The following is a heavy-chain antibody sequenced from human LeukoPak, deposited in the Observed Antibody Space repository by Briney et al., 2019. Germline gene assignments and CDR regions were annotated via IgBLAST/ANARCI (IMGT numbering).Heavy chain of an antibody. D-gene: IGHD5-24*01. J-gene: IGHJ5*02. Sequence: ASVKVSCKASGYTFTSYDINWVRQATGQGLEWMGWMNPNSGNTGYAQKFQGRVTITRNTSISTAYMELSSLRSEDTAVYYCARALPASLSGDGDAYNNYWFDPWGQGTLVTVSS. V-gene: IGHV1-8*03. CDR3: ARALPASLSGDGDAYNNYWFDP. CDR1: GYTFTSYD. CDR2: MNPNSGNT.